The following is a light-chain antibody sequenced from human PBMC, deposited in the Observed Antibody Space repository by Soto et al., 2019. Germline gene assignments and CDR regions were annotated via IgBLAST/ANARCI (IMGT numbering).Light chain of an antibody. CDR2: GAS. Sequence: EIVLTPSPGTLSLSPGERATLSCRASQSVSSTYLAWYQHKPGQAPRLLIYGASSRATGIPDRFSGSGSGTDFTLIISRLEPEDFATYYCQQANSFPLTFGGGTKVDIK. J-gene: IGKJ4*01. V-gene: IGKV3-20*01. CDR3: QQANSFPLT. CDR1: QSVSSTY.